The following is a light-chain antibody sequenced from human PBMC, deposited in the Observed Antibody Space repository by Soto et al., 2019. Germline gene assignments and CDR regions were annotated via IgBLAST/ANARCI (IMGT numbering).Light chain of an antibody. CDR3: QQADSFPLT. CDR2: AAS. Sequence: DIQMTQSPSSVSASVGDRVTITCRARQNIYTFLVWYQQKPGKAPSLLIYAASTLQSGVPSRFSGIESGTDFTLTISSLQPEDFATYYCQQADSFPLTFGGGTKVESK. J-gene: IGKJ4*02. V-gene: IGKV1-12*01. CDR1: QNIYTF.